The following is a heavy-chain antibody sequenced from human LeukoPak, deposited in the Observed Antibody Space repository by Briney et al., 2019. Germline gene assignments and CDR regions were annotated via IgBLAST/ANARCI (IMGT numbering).Heavy chain of an antibody. CDR2: FFYSGST. CDR3: ARGSGGYHYDH. D-gene: IGHD3-22*01. Sequence: SETLSLTCTVSGGSISSYYWSWIRQPPGKGLEWIGYFFYSGSTNYNPSLKSRVTISVDTSKNQFSLKLSSVTAADTAVYYCARGSGGYHYDHWGQGTLVTVSP. J-gene: IGHJ5*02. CDR1: GGSISSYY. V-gene: IGHV4-59*01.